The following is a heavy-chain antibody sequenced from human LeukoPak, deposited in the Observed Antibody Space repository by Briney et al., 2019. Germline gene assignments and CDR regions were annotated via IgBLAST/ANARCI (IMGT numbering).Heavy chain of an antibody. D-gene: IGHD3-9*01. Sequence: GASVKVSCKASGYTFTSYYMHWVRQAPGQGLEWMGIINPSGGSTSYAQKFQGRVTMTRDTSTSTVYMELSSLRSEDTAVYYCAREGGRTWRGRYFDLAPEEYFQHWGQGTLVTVSS. V-gene: IGHV1-46*01. CDR3: AREGGRTWRGRYFDLAPEEYFQH. CDR1: GYTFTSYY. CDR2: INPSGGST. J-gene: IGHJ1*01.